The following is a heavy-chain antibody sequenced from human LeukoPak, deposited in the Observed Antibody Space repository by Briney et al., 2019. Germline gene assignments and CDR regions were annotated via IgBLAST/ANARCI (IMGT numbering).Heavy chain of an antibody. CDR1: GGTFSSYV. J-gene: IGHJ4*02. CDR3: ARAWGDCYNYLDY. V-gene: IGHV1-69*13. CDR2: IVPIFGTA. Sequence: SVKASCRASGGTFSSYVINWVRPAPGQGLEGMGGIVPIFGTANYAQKFQGSVTITADESTSTAYMELSSLRSEDTAVYYCARAWGDCYNYLDYWGQGTLVTVSS. D-gene: IGHD5-24*01.